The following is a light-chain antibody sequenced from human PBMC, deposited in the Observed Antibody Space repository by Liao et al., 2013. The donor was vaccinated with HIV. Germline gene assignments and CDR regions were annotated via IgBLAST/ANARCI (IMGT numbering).Light chain of an antibody. CDR3: QVWDRTGDQNYV. CDR2: YDR. V-gene: IGLV3-21*04. J-gene: IGLJ1*01. Sequence: SYELTQPPSVSVAPGKTASVTCEGDKIGTNSVHWYQQRPGQAPVLVISYDRDRPSGIPERFSGSNSGKTATLTISRVEAGDEADYHCQVWDRTGDQNYVFGTGTTVTVL. CDR1: KIGTNS.